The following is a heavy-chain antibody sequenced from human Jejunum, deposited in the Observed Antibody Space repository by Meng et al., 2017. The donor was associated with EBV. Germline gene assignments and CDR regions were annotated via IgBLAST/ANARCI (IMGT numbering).Heavy chain of an antibody. V-gene: IGHV3-21*01. CDR3: AAGTTTTTKYNWLDP. J-gene: IGHJ5*02. CDR1: VFTFDEYT. Sequence: GQLVESGGGLVQSGGSLRRSLIGSVFTFDEYTMNWVRQAPGKGLQWVSSISGNGGHIDYADSVKGRFTISRDNAKKSLFLQMNSLRVDDTAVYYCAAGTTTTTKYNWLDPWGLGTLVTVYS. D-gene: IGHD1-1*01. CDR2: ISGNGGHI.